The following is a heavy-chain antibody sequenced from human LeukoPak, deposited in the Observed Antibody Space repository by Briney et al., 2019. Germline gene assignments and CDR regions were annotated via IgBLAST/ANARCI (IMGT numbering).Heavy chain of an antibody. Sequence: GGSLRLSCAASGFTFSNYAMSWVRQAPGKGLEWVSGISNSGHSSYHADSVKGRFTTTRDNSQNTLYLQMNSLRVEDTALYYCAKDWRNGSSIDWYSEGYFPHWGQGTLVTVSS. V-gene: IGHV3-23*01. CDR3: AKDWRNGSSIDWYSEGYFPH. J-gene: IGHJ1*01. CDR1: GFTFSNYA. CDR2: ISNSGHSS. D-gene: IGHD2-21*02.